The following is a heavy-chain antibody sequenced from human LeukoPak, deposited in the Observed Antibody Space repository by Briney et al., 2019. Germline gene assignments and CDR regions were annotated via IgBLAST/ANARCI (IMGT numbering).Heavy chain of an antibody. Sequence: ASVKVSCKTSGYTFTAYYMHWVRQAPGQGLEWMGWIKPSTGDTNYAQNFRGRVAMTRDTSISTAYMELSRLRSDDTAMYYCVATTYSDYVQFDYWGQGTLVTVSS. J-gene: IGHJ4*02. D-gene: IGHD4-11*01. V-gene: IGHV1-2*02. CDR1: GYTFTAYY. CDR3: VATTYSDYVQFDY. CDR2: IKPSTGDT.